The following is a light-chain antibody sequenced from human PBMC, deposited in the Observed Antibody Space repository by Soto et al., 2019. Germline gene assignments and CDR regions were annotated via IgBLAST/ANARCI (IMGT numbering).Light chain of an antibody. CDR3: SSYTGGSTYV. Sequence: SVLAQPASVSGSPGQSITISCTGTSNDIGGYKYVSWYQQHPGKAPKLMIYDVSNRPSGVSNRFSGSKSGNTATLTISGLQGEDEAEYYCSSYTGGSTYVFGTGTKVTVL. V-gene: IGLV2-14*01. CDR1: SNDIGGYKY. J-gene: IGLJ1*01. CDR2: DVS.